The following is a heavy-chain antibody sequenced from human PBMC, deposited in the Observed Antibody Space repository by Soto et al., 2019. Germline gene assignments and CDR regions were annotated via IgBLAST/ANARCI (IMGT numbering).Heavy chain of an antibody. V-gene: IGHV3-74*01. J-gene: IGHJ4*02. CDR3: ATEDDYAFDY. Sequence: EVQLVESGGDLVQPGGSLRLSCAASGFTFTSYWMHWVSQAPGKGLMWVSRINGDGSSISYADSVKGRFTISRDNAKNTLYLQMNSWRAEDTAVYYCATEDDYAFDYWGQGTLVTASS. D-gene: IGHD4-17*01. CDR1: GFTFTSYW. CDR2: INGDGSSI.